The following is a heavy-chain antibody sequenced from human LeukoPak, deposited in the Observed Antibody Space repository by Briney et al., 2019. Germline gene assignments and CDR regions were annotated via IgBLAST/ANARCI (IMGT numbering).Heavy chain of an antibody. V-gene: IGHV3-23*01. Sequence: GGSLRLSCAASGFTFSSYAMSWVRQAPGKGLEWVSAISGSGGSTYYADSVKGRFTISRDNSKNTLYLQMNSLRAEDTAVYYCAKDLPRRDYYGSGFPFDYWGQGTLVTVSS. CDR3: AKDLPRRDYYGSGFPFDY. CDR2: ISGSGGST. J-gene: IGHJ4*02. D-gene: IGHD3-10*01. CDR1: GFTFSSYA.